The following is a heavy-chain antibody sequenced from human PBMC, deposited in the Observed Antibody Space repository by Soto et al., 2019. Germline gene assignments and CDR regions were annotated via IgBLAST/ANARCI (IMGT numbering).Heavy chain of an antibody. V-gene: IGHV1-18*01. CDR1: GYTFTSYG. D-gene: IGHD3-3*01. CDR3: AREDDFWSGYYSFDY. CDR2: ISAYNGNT. Sequence: VASVKVSCKASGYTFTSYGISWVRQAPGQGLEWMGWISAYNGNTNYAQKLQGRVTMTTDTSTSTAYMELRSLRSDDTAVYYCAREDDFWSGYYSFDYWGQGTLVTVSS. J-gene: IGHJ4*02.